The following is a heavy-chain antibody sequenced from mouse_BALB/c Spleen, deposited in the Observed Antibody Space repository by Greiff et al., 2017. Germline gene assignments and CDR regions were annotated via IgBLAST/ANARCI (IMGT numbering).Heavy chain of an antibody. D-gene: IGHD2-4*01. CDR3: ARYDYPAHYYAMDY. Sequence: QVQLQQSGPGLVAPSQSLSITCTVSGFSLTSYGVHWVRQPPGKGLEWLGVIWAGGSTNYNSALMSRLSISKDNSKSQVFLKMNSLQTDDTAMYYCARYDYPAHYYAMDYWGQGTSVTVSS. CDR2: IWAGGST. J-gene: IGHJ4*01. V-gene: IGHV2-9*02. CDR1: GFSLTSYG.